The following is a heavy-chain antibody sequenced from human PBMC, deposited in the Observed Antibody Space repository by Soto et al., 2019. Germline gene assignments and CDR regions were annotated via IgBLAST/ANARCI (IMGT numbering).Heavy chain of an antibody. D-gene: IGHD5-18*01. CDR3: ASYPGYSYGPDYYYYGMDV. CDR1: GYTFTSYG. Sequence: ASVKVSCKASGYTFTSYGISWVRQAPGQGLEWMGWISAYNGNTNYAQKLQGRVTMTTDTSTSTAYMELRSLRSDDTAVYYCASYPGYSYGPDYYYYGMDVWGQGTTVTVSS. J-gene: IGHJ6*02. V-gene: IGHV1-18*01. CDR2: ISAYNGNT.